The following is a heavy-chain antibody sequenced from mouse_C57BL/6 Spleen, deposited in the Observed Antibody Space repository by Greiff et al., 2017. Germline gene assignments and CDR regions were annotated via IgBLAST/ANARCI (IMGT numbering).Heavy chain of an antibody. J-gene: IGHJ4*01. CDR1: GFNIKDYY. Sequence: EVQLKQSGAELVRPGASVKLSCTASGFNIKDYYMHWVKQRPEQGLEWIGRIDPEDGDTEYAPKFQGKATMTADTSSNTAYLQLSSLTSEDTAVYYCTTGELRLRAMDYWGQGTSVTVSS. V-gene: IGHV14-1*01. CDR3: TTGELRLRAMDY. D-gene: IGHD3-2*02. CDR2: IDPEDGDT.